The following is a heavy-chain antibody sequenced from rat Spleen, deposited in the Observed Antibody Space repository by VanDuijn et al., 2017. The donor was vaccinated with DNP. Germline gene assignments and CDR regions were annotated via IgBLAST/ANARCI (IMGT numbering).Heavy chain of an antibody. CDR3: VREGRDHTNDAYNYYFDY. CDR1: GFSLTDYS. CDR2: MWNSGST. D-gene: IGHD1-9*01. V-gene: IGHV2S63*01. J-gene: IGHJ2*01. Sequence: EVQLKESGPGLVQPSQTLSLTCTVSGFSLTDYSVHWVRQPPGKGLEWMGLMWNSGSTAYNSALKSRLTISRDTSKSQLFLKMNSLQIEDMATYYCVREGRDHTNDAYNYYFDYWGQGVMVTVSS.